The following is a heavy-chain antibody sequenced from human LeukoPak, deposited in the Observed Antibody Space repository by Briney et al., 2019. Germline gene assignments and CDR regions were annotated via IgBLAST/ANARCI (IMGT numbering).Heavy chain of an antibody. CDR2: INAANGNT. V-gene: IGHV1-3*01. CDR1: GYTFTTYA. CDR3: ASASRRYSGYDQIIAVAAFDI. J-gene: IGHJ3*02. D-gene: IGHD5-12*01. Sequence: GASVKVSCKTSGYTFTTYAMHWVRQAPGQRLEWMGWINAANGNTKYSQKFQGRVTITRDTSTSTAYMELRSLRSEDTAVYYCASASRRYSGYDQIIAVAAFDIWGQGAMVTVSS.